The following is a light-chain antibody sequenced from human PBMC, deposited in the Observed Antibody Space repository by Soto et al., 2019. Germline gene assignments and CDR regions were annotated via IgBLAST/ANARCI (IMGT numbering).Light chain of an antibody. CDR2: DAS. CDR1: QSVSSSY. J-gene: IGKJ4*01. CDR3: QQYGSYPLT. Sequence: EIVLTQSPATLSLSPEERASLSCGASQSVSSSYLAWYQQKPGLAPRLLSYDASSRASGIPDRFSGSGSGTYFTPTISTLEPADFAVYYCQQYGSYPLTFDRGTKVESK. V-gene: IGKV3D-20*01.